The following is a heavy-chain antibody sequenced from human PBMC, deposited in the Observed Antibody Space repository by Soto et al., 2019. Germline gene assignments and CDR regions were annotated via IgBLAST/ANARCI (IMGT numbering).Heavy chain of an antibody. D-gene: IGHD1-1*01. CDR3: ATVGSTGTCFDP. CDR1: GDSVSAGSYY. Sequence: QVQLQESGPGLVKPSETLSLTCTVSGDSVSAGSYYWSWIRQPPGKGLEWIGFIYYTGTTRYNPSLQSRFLMSVDTSKNQLSLNLNSVTAADTAVYYCATVGSTGTCFDPWGQGTLVTVSS. CDR2: IYYTGTT. J-gene: IGHJ5*02. V-gene: IGHV4-61*01.